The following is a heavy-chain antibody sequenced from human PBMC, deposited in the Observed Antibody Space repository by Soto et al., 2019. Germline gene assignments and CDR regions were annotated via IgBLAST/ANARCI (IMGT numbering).Heavy chain of an antibody. CDR1: EYIFNRYV. D-gene: IGHD6-19*01. CDR2: IDAGNGKT. CDR3: ARGRGWYDY. Sequence: QVQLVQSGAEVKKPGASVKVSCKASEYIFNRYVMHWVRQAPGQRPEWMGWIDAGNGKTKYSEKFQGRVTITRDTSASTAYMELTTLRSEDTAVYYCARGRGWYDYWGQGTQVIVSS. J-gene: IGHJ4*02. V-gene: IGHV1-3*01.